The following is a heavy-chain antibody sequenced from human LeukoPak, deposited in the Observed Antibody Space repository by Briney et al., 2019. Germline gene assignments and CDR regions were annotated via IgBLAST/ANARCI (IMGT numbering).Heavy chain of an antibody. CDR3: AKGGRFGESDYYGMDV. Sequence: GGSLRLSCAASGFTFDDYTMHWVRQAPGKGLEWVSLISWDGGSTYYADSVKGRFTISRDNSKNSLYLQMNSLRTEDTALYYCAKGGRFGESDYYGMDVWGQGTTVTVSS. CDR2: ISWDGGST. J-gene: IGHJ6*02. V-gene: IGHV3-43*01. D-gene: IGHD3-10*01. CDR1: GFTFDDYT.